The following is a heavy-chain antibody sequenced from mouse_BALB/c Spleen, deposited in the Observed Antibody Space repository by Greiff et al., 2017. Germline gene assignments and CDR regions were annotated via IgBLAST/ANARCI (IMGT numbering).Heavy chain of an antibody. J-gene: IGHJ2*01. D-gene: IGHD1-1*01. CDR3: AREGVITGYFDY. Sequence: EVQLQQSGPELVKPGASVKMSCKASGYTFTSYVMHWVKQKPGQGLEWIGFINPYNDGTKYNEKFKGKTTLTSDKSSSTAYMKLSSLNSEDSAVYYCAREGVITGYFDYWGQGTTLTVSS. CDR1: GYTFTSYV. CDR2: INPYNDGT. V-gene: IGHV1-14*01.